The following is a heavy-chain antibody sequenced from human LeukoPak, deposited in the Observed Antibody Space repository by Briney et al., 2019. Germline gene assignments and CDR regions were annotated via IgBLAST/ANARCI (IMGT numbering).Heavy chain of an antibody. J-gene: IGHJ1*01. CDR1: GLTFSTYA. CDR2: IYSGGST. V-gene: IGHV3-53*01. CDR3: ARTDETAPAEDFQH. D-gene: IGHD2-21*02. Sequence: GGSLRLSCTASGLTFSTYAMHWVRQAPGKGLEWVSVIYSGGSTYYADSVKGRFTISRDNSKNTLYLQMKSLRAEDTAVYYCARTDETAPAEDFQHWGQGTLVTVSS.